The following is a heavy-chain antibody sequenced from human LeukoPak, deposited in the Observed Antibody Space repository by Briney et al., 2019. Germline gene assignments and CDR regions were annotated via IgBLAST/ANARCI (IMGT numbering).Heavy chain of an antibody. CDR3: ARGRSSVDY. Sequence: PSGTLSLTCAVSGGSISSYYWSWIRQPPGKGLEWIGYIYYSGSTNYNPSLKSRVTISVDTSKNQFSLKLSSVTAADTAVYYCARGRSSVDYWGQGTLVTVSS. V-gene: IGHV4-59*01. D-gene: IGHD6-19*01. CDR2: IYYSGST. J-gene: IGHJ4*02. CDR1: GGSISSYY.